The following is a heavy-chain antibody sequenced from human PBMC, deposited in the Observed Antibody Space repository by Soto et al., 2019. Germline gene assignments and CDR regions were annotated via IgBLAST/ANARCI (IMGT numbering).Heavy chain of an antibody. CDR2: IRQDGTEK. J-gene: IGHJ3*02. CDR3: ARGDAPMITGIDSFDI. D-gene: IGHD3-16*01. CDR1: GFTFSRYW. Sequence: GGSLRLSCAASGFTFSRYWMNWVRQAPGKGLEWVANIRQDGTEKNDVDAVKGRFTISRDNARKSLYLQMDSLRAEDTAVYFCARGDAPMITGIDSFDIWGQGTMVTVSS. V-gene: IGHV3-7*01.